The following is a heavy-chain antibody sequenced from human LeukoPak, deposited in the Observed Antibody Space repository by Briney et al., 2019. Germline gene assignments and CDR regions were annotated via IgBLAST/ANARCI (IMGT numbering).Heavy chain of an antibody. Sequence: GGSLRLSCAASGFNFSAYSMNWVRQAPGKGLEWVSYISRSSDAIYDADSVKGRFTISRDNAENLLFLQMTSLGVEDTALYYCARGDSDHYITLDYWAREPWSPSPQ. D-gene: IGHD4-17*01. CDR2: ISRSSDAI. CDR3: ARGDSDHYITLDY. J-gene: IGHJ4*02. CDR1: GFNFSAYS. V-gene: IGHV3-48*01.